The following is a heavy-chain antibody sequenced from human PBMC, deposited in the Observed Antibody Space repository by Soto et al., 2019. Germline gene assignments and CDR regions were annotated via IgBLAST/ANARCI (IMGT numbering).Heavy chain of an antibody. D-gene: IGHD3-22*01. J-gene: IGHJ4*02. CDR1: GFTVSSNY. CDR3: AGDTDDSSGYYSY. V-gene: IGHV3-53*01. CDR2: IYSGGST. Sequence: GGSLRLSCAASGFTVSSNYMSWVRQAPGKGLEWVSVIYSGGSTYYADSVKGRFTISRDNSKNTLYLQMNSLRAEDTAVYYCAGDTDDSSGYYSYWGQGTLVTV.